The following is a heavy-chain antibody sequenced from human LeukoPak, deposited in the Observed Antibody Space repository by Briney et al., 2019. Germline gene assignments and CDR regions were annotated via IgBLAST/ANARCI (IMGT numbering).Heavy chain of an antibody. J-gene: IGHJ4*02. V-gene: IGHV3-33*08. D-gene: IGHD2/OR15-2a*01. CDR2: IWYDGSNK. Sequence: GGSLGLSCAASGFTFSSYGMHWVRQAPGKGLEWVALIWYDGSNKYYADSVKGRLTISRDNSKNTLYLQMNSLRAEDTAVYYCAREGPRGNSQFDYWGQGTLVTVSS. CDR1: GFTFSSYG. CDR3: AREGPRGNSQFDY.